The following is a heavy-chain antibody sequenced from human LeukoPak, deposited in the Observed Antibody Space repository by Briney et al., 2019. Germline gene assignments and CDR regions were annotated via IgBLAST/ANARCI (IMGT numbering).Heavy chain of an antibody. D-gene: IGHD1-26*01. CDR1: GYTFTSYY. V-gene: IGHV1-46*01. J-gene: IGHJ6*03. Sequence: ASVKVSCKASGYTFTSYYMHWVRQAPGQGLEWMGITNPSGGSTSYAQKFQGRVTMTRDMSTSTVYMELSSLRSEDTAVYYCARALKGLRRRIGGTTTFEYYYYMDVWGKGTTVTISS. CDR3: ARALKGLRRRIGGTTTFEYYYYMDV. CDR2: TNPSGGST.